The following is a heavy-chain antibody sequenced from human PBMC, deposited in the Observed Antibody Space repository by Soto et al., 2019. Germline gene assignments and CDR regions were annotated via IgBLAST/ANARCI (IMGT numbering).Heavy chain of an antibody. CDR2: IIPIFGTA. J-gene: IGHJ6*02. V-gene: IGHV1-69*13. Sequence: EASVKVSCKASGGTFSSYAISWVRQAPGQGLEWMGGIIPIFGTANYAQKFQGRVTITADESTSTAYMELSSLRSEDTAVYYCARVRADSSSSEDPLYYYGMDVWGQGTTVTVSS. CDR1: GGTFSSYA. CDR3: ARVRADSSSSEDPLYYYGMDV. D-gene: IGHD6-6*01.